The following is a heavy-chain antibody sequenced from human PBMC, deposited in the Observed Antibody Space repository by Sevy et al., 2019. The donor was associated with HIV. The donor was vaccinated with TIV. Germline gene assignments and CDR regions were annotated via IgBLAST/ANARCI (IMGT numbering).Heavy chain of an antibody. CDR2: ISYDGSNE. D-gene: IGHD3-10*01. J-gene: IGHJ4*02. CDR3: ARDFSYYFDY. CDR1: GFIFRSYA. Sequence: GGSLRLSCAASGFIFRSYAMHWVRQAPGKGLEWVAVISYDGSNEYYADSVKGRFTMSSDNSKNTLYLQMNSLRAEDTAVYYCARDFSYYFDYWGQGTLVTVSS. V-gene: IGHV3-30-3*01.